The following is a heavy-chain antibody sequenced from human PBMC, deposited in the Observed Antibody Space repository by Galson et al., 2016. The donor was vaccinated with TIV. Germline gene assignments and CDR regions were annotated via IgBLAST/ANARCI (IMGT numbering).Heavy chain of an antibody. CDR1: GFRFYEFE. D-gene: IGHD1-7*01. Sequence: SLRLSCAATGFRFYEFEMSWVRQAPGKGLEWVSAISAGATNKYYADSVEGRFTISRDTSKNTVYLQMNSLRAEDTAVYYCARDNNWNYANDAFDLWGQGTMVTVSS. CDR3: ARDNNWNYANDAFDL. J-gene: IGHJ3*01. CDR2: ISAGATNK. V-gene: IGHV3-23*01.